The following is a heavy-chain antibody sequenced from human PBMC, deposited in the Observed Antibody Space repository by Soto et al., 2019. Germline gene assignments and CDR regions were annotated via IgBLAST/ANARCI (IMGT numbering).Heavy chain of an antibody. CDR2: ISPTGGST. J-gene: IGHJ4*02. Sequence: EVQLLESGGGLVQPGGSLRLSCAGSGYTHTHNTYAMSWVRQAPGKELESVAGISPTGGSTYYADSVKGRCTISRENSKGRLFVQMRSLRVEDAAVYFCAKVKRGIGPTIGGGCVSGARGPLVSVSS. CDR1: GYTHTHNTYA. V-gene: IGHV3-23*01. CDR3: AKVKRGIGPTIGGGCVS. D-gene: IGHD6-13*01.